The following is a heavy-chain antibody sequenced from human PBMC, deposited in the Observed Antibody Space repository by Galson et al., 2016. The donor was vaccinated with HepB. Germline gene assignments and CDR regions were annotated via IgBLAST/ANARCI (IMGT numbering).Heavy chain of an antibody. CDR1: GFTFSGYW. Sequence: SLRLSCAASGFTFSGYWMTWVRQAPGKGLEWVANIKQEGSEKNYVDSVKGLFTISRDNAKHLVYLQMNSLRAEDTAMYYGASAPAATESDYWGQGTLVTVSP. CDR3: ASAPAATESDY. V-gene: IGHV3-7*01. D-gene: IGHD6-25*01. CDR2: IKQEGSEK. J-gene: IGHJ4*02.